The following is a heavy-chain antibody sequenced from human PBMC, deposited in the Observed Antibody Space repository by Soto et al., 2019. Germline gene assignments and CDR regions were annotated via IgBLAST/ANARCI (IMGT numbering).Heavy chain of an antibody. CDR2: IWSDGSNE. J-gene: IGHJ4*02. D-gene: IGHD3-22*01. V-gene: IGHV3-33*01. CDR3: AREEWGYYDSSGYLDY. Sequence: PGGSLRLSCASSGFTLSSYGMQWVRQAPGKGLEWVAVIWSDGSNEYYADSVKGRFTIFRDNSINTVFLQMSSLRAEDTAVYYCAREEWGYYDSSGYLDYWGQGTLVTVSS. CDR1: GFTLSSYG.